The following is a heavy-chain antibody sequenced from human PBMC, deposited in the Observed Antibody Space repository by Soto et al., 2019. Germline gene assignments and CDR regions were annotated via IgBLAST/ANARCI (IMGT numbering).Heavy chain of an antibody. D-gene: IGHD6-13*01. J-gene: IGHJ6*02. CDR1: GYTFTSYY. Sequence: ASVKVSCKASGYTFTSYYMHLVRQAPGQGLEWMGIINPSGGSTSYAQKFQGRVTMTRDTSTSTVYMELSSLRSEDTAVYYCAGGYSSSYHYYYGMDVWGQGTTVTVSS. V-gene: IGHV1-46*01. CDR3: AGGYSSSYHYYYGMDV. CDR2: INPSGGST.